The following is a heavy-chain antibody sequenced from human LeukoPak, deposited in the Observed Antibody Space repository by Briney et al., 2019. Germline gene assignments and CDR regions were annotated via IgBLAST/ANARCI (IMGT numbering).Heavy chain of an antibody. Sequence: SETLSLTCTVSGGSISSSSYYWGWIRQPPGKGLEWIGSIYYSGSTYYNPSLKSRVTISVDTSKNQFSLKLSSVTAADTAVYYCARLKYYYGSGSISGRGAFDIWGQGTMVTVSS. CDR1: GGSISSSSYY. D-gene: IGHD3-10*01. V-gene: IGHV4-39*07. CDR2: IYYSGST. J-gene: IGHJ3*02. CDR3: ARLKYYYGSGSISGRGAFDI.